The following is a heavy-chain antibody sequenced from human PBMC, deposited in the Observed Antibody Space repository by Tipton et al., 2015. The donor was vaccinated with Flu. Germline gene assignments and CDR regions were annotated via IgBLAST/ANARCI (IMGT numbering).Heavy chain of an antibody. CDR3: ARDYGDYNWFDP. D-gene: IGHD4-17*01. J-gene: IGHJ5*02. CDR2: IYASGST. CDR1: GASLSTSTYY. V-gene: IGHV4-61*02. Sequence: LTCTVSGASLSTSTYYWSWIRQPAGKGLEWIGRIYASGSTNYNPSLKSRVTISLDTSKSEFSLKVRSVTAADTAVYYCARDYGDYNWFDPWGQGTLVTVSS.